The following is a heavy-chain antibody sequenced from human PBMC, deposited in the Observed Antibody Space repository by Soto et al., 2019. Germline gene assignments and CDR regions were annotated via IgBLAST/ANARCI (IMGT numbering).Heavy chain of an antibody. D-gene: IGHD3-3*01. CDR1: GGSISSGGYY. V-gene: IGHV4-31*03. CDR2: IYYSGST. J-gene: IGHJ6*03. CDR3: AREGALGGDFWSGYRYYYYMDV. Sequence: QVQLQESGPGLVKPSQTLSLTCTVSGGSISSGGYYWSWIRQHPGKGLEWIGYIYYSGSTYYNPSLKSRVTISVDTSKTQCSLKLSSVTAADTAGYYCAREGALGGDFWSGYRYYYYMDVWGKGTTVTVSS.